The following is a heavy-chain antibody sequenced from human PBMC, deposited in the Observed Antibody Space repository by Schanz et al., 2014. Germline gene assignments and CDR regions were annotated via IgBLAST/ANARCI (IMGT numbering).Heavy chain of an antibody. V-gene: IGHV1-3*04. D-gene: IGHD3-3*01. CDR3: ARDRRFFGRGGLSYFDS. CDR1: EYSFTSYS. J-gene: IGHJ4*02. CDR2: INTVSGNT. Sequence: QVHLVQSGAEVKRPGASVKVSCKASEYSFTSYSMHWVRQAPGQRLEWMGWINTVSGNTKYSQNFQGRVTMTTDTSTSTAYIALTDLRADDTAVYYCARDRRFFGRGGLSYFDSWGQGTLVTVSS.